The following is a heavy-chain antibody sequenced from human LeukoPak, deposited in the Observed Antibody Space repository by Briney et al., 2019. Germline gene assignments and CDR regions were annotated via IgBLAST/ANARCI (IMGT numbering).Heavy chain of an antibody. V-gene: IGHV4-39*01. Sequence: SETLSLTCTVSGGSISSSSYYWGWIRQPPGKGLEWIGSIYYSGSTYYNPSLESRVTISVDTSKNQFSLKLSSVTAADTAVYYCARPKPDWYSSGWQGGYYFDYWGQGTLVTVSS. CDR1: GGSISSSSYY. CDR2: IYYSGST. J-gene: IGHJ4*02. CDR3: ARPKPDWYSSGWQGGYYFDY. D-gene: IGHD6-19*01.